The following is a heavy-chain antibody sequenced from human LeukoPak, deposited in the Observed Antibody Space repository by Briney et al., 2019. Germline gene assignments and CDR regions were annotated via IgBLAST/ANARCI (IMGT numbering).Heavy chain of an antibody. D-gene: IGHD1-1*01. Sequence: ASVEVSCKASGYTFTGYYMHWVRQAPGQGLEWMGWINPNSGGTNYAQKFQGRVTMTRDTSISTAYMELSRLRSDDTAVYYCASLTERINWNDEDYYYYGMDVWGQGTTVTVSS. CDR3: ASLTERINWNDEDYYYYGMDV. CDR2: INPNSGGT. J-gene: IGHJ6*02. CDR1: GYTFTGYY. V-gene: IGHV1-2*02.